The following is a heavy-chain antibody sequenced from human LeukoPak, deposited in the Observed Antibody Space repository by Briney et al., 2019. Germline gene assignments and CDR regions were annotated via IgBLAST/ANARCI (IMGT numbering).Heavy chain of an antibody. CDR2: IYYSGST. V-gene: IGHV4-39*07. Sequence: SETLSLTCTVSGGSISSSSYYWGWIRQPPGKGLGWIGSIYYSGSTNYNPSLKSRVTISVDTSKNQFSLKLSSVTAADTAVYYCARYSYDILTGYPKGWFDPWGQGTLVTVSS. J-gene: IGHJ5*02. CDR3: ARYSYDILTGYPKGWFDP. D-gene: IGHD3-9*01. CDR1: GGSISSSSYY.